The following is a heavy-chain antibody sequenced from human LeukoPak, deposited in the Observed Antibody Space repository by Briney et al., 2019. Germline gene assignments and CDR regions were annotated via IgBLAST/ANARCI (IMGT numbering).Heavy chain of an antibody. CDR2: IIPIFGTA. V-gene: IGHV1-69*01. Sequence: GSSVKVSCKASGGTFSSYAISWVRQAPGQGLEWMGGIIPIFGTANYAQKFQGRVTITADESTSTAYMELSSLRSEDTAVYYCARDRKDTAMGPDYYYGMDVWGQGTTVTVSS. J-gene: IGHJ6*02. CDR1: GGTFSSYA. D-gene: IGHD5-18*01. CDR3: ARDRKDTAMGPDYYYGMDV.